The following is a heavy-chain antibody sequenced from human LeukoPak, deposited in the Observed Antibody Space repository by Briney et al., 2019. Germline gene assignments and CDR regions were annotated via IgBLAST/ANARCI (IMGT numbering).Heavy chain of an antibody. CDR2: FYDSGST. V-gene: IGHV4-39*01. CDR1: GGSISSRSYS. D-gene: IGHD6-13*01. Sequence: SETLSLTCTVSGGSISSRSYSWGWIRQPPGKGLEWIGSFYDSGSTNYNPSLKSRVTISVDTSKNQFSLKLSSVTAADTAVYYCARRRGSSWYWDAFDIWGQGTMVTVSS. CDR3: ARRRGSSWYWDAFDI. J-gene: IGHJ3*02.